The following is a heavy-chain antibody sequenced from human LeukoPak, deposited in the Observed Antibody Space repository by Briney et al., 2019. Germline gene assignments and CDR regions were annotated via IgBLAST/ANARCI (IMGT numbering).Heavy chain of an antibody. CDR2: IKQDGTEK. CDR1: GFTFSDHS. D-gene: IGHD5-18*01. V-gene: IGHV3-7*03. Sequence: PGGSLRLSCAASGFTFSDHSMSWVRQAPGTGPEWVANIKQDGTEKHYMDSVKGRFTIYRDNAKNSLFLQMNSLRAEDTAVYYCAKSPRGHSYGYGMGYYYYMDVWGKGTTVTVSS. J-gene: IGHJ6*03. CDR3: AKSPRGHSYGYGMGYYYYMDV.